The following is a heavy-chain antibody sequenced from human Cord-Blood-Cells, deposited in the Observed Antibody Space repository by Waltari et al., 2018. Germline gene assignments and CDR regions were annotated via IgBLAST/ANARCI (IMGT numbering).Heavy chain of an antibody. Sequence: QVQLVQSGAEVKKPGASVKVSCKASGYTFTGYYMHWGRQAPGQGLEWMGGINPNGGGTNYAQKFQGRVTMTRDTSISTAYMELSRLGSDDTAVYYCAALYGSGSYYFDYWGQGTLVTVSS. CDR1: GYTFTGYY. CDR2: INPNGGGT. CDR3: AALYGSGSYYFDY. J-gene: IGHJ4*02. D-gene: IGHD3-10*01. V-gene: IGHV1-2*02.